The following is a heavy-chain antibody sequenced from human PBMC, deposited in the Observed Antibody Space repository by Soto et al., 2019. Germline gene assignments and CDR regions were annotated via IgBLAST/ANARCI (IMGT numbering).Heavy chain of an antibody. V-gene: IGHV3-9*01. Sequence: EVQLVESGGGSVQPGRSLRLSCAASGFSFDDYGMHWVRQGPGKGLEWVSGISWHSGDIYYADSVKGRLTISRDNAKRSLYLQMNSLRTEDTDLYHCAQDNDLDRDGPFDYWGQGILVTVSS. CDR1: GFSFDDYG. CDR3: AQDNDLDRDGPFDY. CDR2: ISWHSGDI. J-gene: IGHJ4*02. D-gene: IGHD2-2*03.